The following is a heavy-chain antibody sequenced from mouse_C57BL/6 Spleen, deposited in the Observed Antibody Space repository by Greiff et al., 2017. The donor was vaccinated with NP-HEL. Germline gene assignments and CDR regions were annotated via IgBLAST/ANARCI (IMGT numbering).Heavy chain of an antibody. V-gene: IGHV3-6*01. Sequence: ESGPGLVKPSQSLSLTCSVTGYSITSGYYWNWIRQFPGNKLEWMGYISYDGSNNYNPSLKNRISITRDTSKNQFYLKLNSVTTEDTATYDCATDYDEAMDYWGQGTSVTVSS. CDR2: ISYDGSN. D-gene: IGHD2-4*01. CDR1: GYSITSGYY. CDR3: ATDYDEAMDY. J-gene: IGHJ4*01.